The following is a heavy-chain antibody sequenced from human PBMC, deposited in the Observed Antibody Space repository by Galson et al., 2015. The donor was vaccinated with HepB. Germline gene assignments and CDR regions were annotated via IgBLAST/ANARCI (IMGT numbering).Heavy chain of an antibody. D-gene: IGHD3-10*01. Sequence: SVKVSCKASGYTFTGYYMHWVRQAPGQGLEWMGRINPNSGGTNYAQKFQGRVTMTRDTSISTAYMELSRLRSDDTAVYYCARPEETYYYGSGSYYGAFDIWGQGTMVTVSS. CDR3: ARPEETYYYGSGSYYGAFDI. CDR2: INPNSGGT. CDR1: GYTFTGYY. J-gene: IGHJ3*02. V-gene: IGHV1-2*06.